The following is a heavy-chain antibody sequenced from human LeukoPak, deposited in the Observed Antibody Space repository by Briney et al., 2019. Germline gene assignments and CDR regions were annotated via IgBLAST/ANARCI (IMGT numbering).Heavy chain of an antibody. J-gene: IGHJ4*02. CDR1: GVTFSGYS. Sequence: GGPLRLSCAASGVTFSGYSMNWVRQAPGKGLEWVSYISSSSSTTYYADSVKGRLTISRDNAKNSLYLQMNSLRAEDTAVYYCARDPEVVVAVGVDYWGQGTLVTVSS. CDR3: ARDPEVVVAVGVDY. D-gene: IGHD2-15*01. CDR2: ISSSSSTT. V-gene: IGHV3-48*04.